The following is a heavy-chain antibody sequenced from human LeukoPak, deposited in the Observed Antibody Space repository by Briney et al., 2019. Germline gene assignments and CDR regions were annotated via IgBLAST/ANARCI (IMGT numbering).Heavy chain of an antibody. CDR3: ATAARGDGDWFDP. CDR1: GSTFTDYY. D-gene: IGHD2-15*01. CDR2: VDPEDGET. Sequence: ASVKISCKVSGSTFTDYYMHWVQQAPGKGLEWMGLVDPEDGETIYAEKFQGRVTITADTSTETAYMELSSLRSEDTAVYYCATAARGDGDWFDPWGQGTLVTVSS. V-gene: IGHV1-69-2*01. J-gene: IGHJ5*02.